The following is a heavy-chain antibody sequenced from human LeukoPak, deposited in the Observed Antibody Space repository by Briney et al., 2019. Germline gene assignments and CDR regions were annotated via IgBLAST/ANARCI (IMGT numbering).Heavy chain of an antibody. CDR3: ARTNIAVAVYYFDY. Sequence: KSREFPKICCNGSGYSLTCHWIGWVRQIPGKGLELMGIIYPGDSDTRYSPSFQGQVTISADKSINTAYLQWSSLKASDTAMYYCARTNIAVAVYYFDYWGQGTLVTVSS. D-gene: IGHD6-19*01. J-gene: IGHJ4*02. V-gene: IGHV5-51*01. CDR1: GYSLTCHW. CDR2: IYPGDSDT.